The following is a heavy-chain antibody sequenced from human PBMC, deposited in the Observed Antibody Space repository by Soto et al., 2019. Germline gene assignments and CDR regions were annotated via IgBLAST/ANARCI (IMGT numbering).Heavy chain of an antibody. Sequence: GGSLRLSCAASGFTFTNYAMNWVRQAPGKGLEWVSSISDGGVSTYYADSVKGRFTISRDNSRNRLYVQMNSLRAEDTAVYYCAKGRGSPYYFDYWGQGILVTVSS. CDR1: GFTFTNYA. CDR2: ISDGGVST. V-gene: IGHV3-23*01. D-gene: IGHD3-10*01. CDR3: AKGRGSPYYFDY. J-gene: IGHJ4*02.